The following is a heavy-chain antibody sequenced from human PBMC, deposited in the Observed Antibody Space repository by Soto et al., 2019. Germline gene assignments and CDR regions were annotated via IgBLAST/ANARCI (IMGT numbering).Heavy chain of an antibody. V-gene: IGHV1-18*04. D-gene: IGHD6-13*01. CDR1: GYTFTSYG. CDR3: AREIAAAGTPSDY. CDR2: ISAYNGNT. J-gene: IGHJ4*02. Sequence: QVQLVQXXAEVKKPGASVKVSCKASGYTFTSYGISWVRQAPGXXXEXMGWISAYNGNTNYAQKLQGRVTMTTDTSTSTAYMELRSLRSDDTAVYYCAREIAAAGTPSDYWGQGTLVTVSS.